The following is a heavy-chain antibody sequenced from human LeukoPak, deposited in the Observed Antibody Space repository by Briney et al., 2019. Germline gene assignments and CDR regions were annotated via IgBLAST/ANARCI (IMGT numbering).Heavy chain of an antibody. CDR2: ISTYNDNT. CDR1: GYTFTSYG. D-gene: IGHD3-22*01. CDR3: ARDRPQYYYDSSGSNKGWYFDL. V-gene: IGHV1-18*01. J-gene: IGHJ2*01. Sequence: ASVKVSCKASGYTFTSYGISWVRQAPGQGLEWMGWISTYNDNTNYAEEPQGRVTMTTDTSTNTVYMELRSLRSDDTAVYYCARDRPQYYYDSSGSNKGWYFDLWGRGTLVTVSS.